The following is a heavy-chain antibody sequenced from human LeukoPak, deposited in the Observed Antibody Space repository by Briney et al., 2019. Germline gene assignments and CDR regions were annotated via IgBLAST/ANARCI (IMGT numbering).Heavy chain of an antibody. CDR3: GKTTTGYSSGRYPAWPVDY. V-gene: IGHV3-23*01. D-gene: IGHD6-19*01. CDR2: IFGSGGSA. J-gene: IGHJ4*02. Sequence: GGSLRLSCTASGFTFSSYAMYWVRQAPGKGLEWVSGIFGSGGSAHYADSVKGRFTISRGNSKNTVYPQMNSLRAEDTAVYYCGKTTTGYSSGRYPAWPVDYWGQGTLVTVSS. CDR1: GFTFSSYA.